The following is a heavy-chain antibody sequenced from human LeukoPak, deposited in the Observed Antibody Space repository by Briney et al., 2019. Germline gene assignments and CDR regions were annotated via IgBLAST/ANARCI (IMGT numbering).Heavy chain of an antibody. J-gene: IGHJ4*02. Sequence: GGSLRLSCSASGFQFSSFWMHWVRQAPGKGLVWVSRINLDGRSTTYADSVKGRFTISRDNAKNTLYLQMNSLRGEDTAVYYCARVGQFDSWGQGTLVTVSS. CDR2: INLDGRST. CDR3: ARVGQFDS. CDR1: GFQFSSFW. V-gene: IGHV3-74*01.